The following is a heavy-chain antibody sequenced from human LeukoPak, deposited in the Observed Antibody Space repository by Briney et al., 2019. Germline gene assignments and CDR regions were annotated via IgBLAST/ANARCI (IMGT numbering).Heavy chain of an antibody. CDR3: ARLPYYDFWSGTAFDY. D-gene: IGHD3-3*01. J-gene: IGHJ4*02. Sequence: GESLKISCKGSGYSFTSYWIGWVRQMPGKGLEWMGIIYPGDSDTRYSPSFQGQVTISADKSVSTAYPQWSSLKASDTAMYYCARLPYYDFWSGTAFDYWGQGTLVTVSS. CDR1: GYSFTSYW. V-gene: IGHV5-51*01. CDR2: IYPGDSDT.